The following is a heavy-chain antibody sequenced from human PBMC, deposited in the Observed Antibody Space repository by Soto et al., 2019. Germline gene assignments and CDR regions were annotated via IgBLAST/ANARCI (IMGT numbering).Heavy chain of an antibody. Sequence: SETLSLTCAVYGGSFSGYYWSWIRQPPGKGLEWIGEINHSENTNYNPSLKSRVTISVDTSKNQFSLKLSSVTAADTAVYYCARGLRYYGSGSYHWGQGTLVTVS. V-gene: IGHV4-34*01. CDR1: GGSFSGYY. CDR3: ARGLRYYGSGSYH. D-gene: IGHD3-10*01. CDR2: INHSENT. J-gene: IGHJ4*02.